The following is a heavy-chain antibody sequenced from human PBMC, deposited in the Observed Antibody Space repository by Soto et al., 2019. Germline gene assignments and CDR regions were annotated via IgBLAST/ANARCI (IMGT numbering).Heavy chain of an antibody. J-gene: IGHJ4*02. D-gene: IGHD5-18*01. V-gene: IGHV1-69*12. Sequence: QVQLVQSGAEVKKPESSVKVSCKAPGGTFSTYAISWVRQAPGQGLEWMGGIIPMFGTANYAQRFQDRVTITADESTNTVYMKLISLRSEDTAVYFCASGIQLWLRRINNGYSGWGQGTLVTVSS. CDR3: ASGIQLWLRRINNGYSG. CDR2: IIPMFGTA. CDR1: GGTFSTYA.